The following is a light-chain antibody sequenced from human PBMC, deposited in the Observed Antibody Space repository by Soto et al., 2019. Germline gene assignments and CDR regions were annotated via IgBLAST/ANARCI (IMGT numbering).Light chain of an antibody. CDR3: SSYTRSSTHV. CDR1: SSDVGAYTF. CDR2: DVS. V-gene: IGLV2-14*03. J-gene: IGLJ1*01. Sequence: QSALTQPASGSGSPGQWITISCTGTSSDVGAYTFVSWYQQHPDKVPKLMIFDVSRRPSGVSDRFSGSKSGNKASLTISGLQPEDEADYYCSSYTRSSTHVFGSGTKVTVL.